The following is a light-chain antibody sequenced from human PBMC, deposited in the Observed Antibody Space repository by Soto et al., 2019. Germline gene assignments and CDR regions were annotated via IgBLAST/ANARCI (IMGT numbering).Light chain of an antibody. CDR1: VSDVGGYNY. J-gene: IGLJ1*01. CDR2: EVN. Sequence: QSVLTQSSSLSGSPGQSITISCTGSVSDVGGYNYVSWYQQHPDKAPKLIIFEVNSLPSGVSHRFSGSKSGNTASLTISGLQTEDEADYYCSSYTSTRSLYVIGTGTRSPS. V-gene: IGLV2-14*01. CDR3: SSYTSTRSLYV.